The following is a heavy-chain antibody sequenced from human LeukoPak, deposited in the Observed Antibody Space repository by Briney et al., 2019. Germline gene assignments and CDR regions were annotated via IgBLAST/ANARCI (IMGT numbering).Heavy chain of an antibody. D-gene: IGHD3-22*01. J-gene: IGHJ4*02. CDR3: ARRCDTSSYYTYYFDY. CDR2: INPNSGGT. Sequence: GASVKVSCKASGYTFTAYYIHWVRQAPGQGLEWMGWINPNSGGTNYAQKFQVRVTMTRDTSISTAYMELSRLRSDDTAVYFCARRCDTSSYYTYYFDYWGQGTLVTVSS. CDR1: GYTFTAYY. V-gene: IGHV1-2*02.